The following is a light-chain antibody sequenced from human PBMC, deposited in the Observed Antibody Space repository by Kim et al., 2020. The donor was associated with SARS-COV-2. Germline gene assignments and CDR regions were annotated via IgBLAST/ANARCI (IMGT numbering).Light chain of an antibody. V-gene: IGKV3-15*01. CDR3: PQYQRWLT. Sequence: PGHNATPPDRPGRCSRGACALSQQNPDQAPMFPIYSASTSATGFPARFTGSGSGTEFTLTITNLQSEDFAVYYCPQYQRWLTFGGGTKVEI. CDR1: RCSRGA. CDR2: SAS. J-gene: IGKJ4*02.